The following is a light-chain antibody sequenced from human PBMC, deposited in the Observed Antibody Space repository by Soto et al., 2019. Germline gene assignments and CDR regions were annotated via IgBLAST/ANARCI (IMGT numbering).Light chain of an antibody. J-gene: IGKJ4*01. CDR3: QQYDNLPLA. CDR2: DAS. Sequence: VQMTQXPSSXFASXXXXVXXTSQASQEISNYLNWYQEKPGKAHKLLIYDASNLETGVPSRFSGSGSGTDFTFTISSLQPEDIATYYCQQYDNLPLAFGGRTKV. V-gene: IGKV1-33*01. CDR1: QEISNY.